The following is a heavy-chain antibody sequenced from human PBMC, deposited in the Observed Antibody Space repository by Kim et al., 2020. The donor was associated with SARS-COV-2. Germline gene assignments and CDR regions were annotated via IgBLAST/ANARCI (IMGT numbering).Heavy chain of an antibody. V-gene: IGHV1-69*04. J-gene: IGHJ3*02. Sequence: SVKVSCKASGGTFSSYAISWVRQAPGQGLEWMGRIIPILGIANYAQKFQGRVTITADKSTSTAYMELSSLRSEDTAVYYCASTYYYGSGSYYLGNDAFDSWGQGTMVTVSS. CDR3: ASTYYYGSGSYYLGNDAFDS. D-gene: IGHD3-10*01. CDR2: IIPILGIA. CDR1: GGTFSSYA.